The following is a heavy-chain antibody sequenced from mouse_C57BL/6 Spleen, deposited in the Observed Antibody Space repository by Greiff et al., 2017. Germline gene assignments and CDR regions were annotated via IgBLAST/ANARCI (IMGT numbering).Heavy chain of an antibody. CDR3: AKKPSTYGSSYGYAMNY. CDR2: IWRGGST. J-gene: IGHJ4*01. CDR1: GFSLTSYG. V-gene: IGHV2-5*01. D-gene: IGHD1-1*01. Sequence: QVQLQQSGPGLVQPSQSLSITCTVSGFSLTSYGVHWVRQSPGKGLEWLGVIWRGGSTDYNAAFMSRLSITKDNSKSQVFFKMNSLQADDTAIYYWAKKPSTYGSSYGYAMNYGGQGTSVTVSS.